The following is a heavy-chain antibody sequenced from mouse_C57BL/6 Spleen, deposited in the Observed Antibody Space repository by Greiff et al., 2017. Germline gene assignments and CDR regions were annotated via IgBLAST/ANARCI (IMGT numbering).Heavy chain of an antibody. CDR3: ARGESY. V-gene: IGHV1-54*01. J-gene: IGHJ3*01. CDR1: GYTFTNYL. Sequence: QVQLQQSGAELVRPGTSVKVSCKASGYTFTNYLIEWVKQRPGQGLEWIGVINPGSGGTNYNEKFKGKATLTADKSSSTAYMQRSSLTSEDSAVYFCARGESYWGQGTLVTVSA. CDR2: INPGSGGT.